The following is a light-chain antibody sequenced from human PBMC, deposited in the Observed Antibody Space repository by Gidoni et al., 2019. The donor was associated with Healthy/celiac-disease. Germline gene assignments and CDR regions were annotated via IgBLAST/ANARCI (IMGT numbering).Light chain of an antibody. CDR2: YAS. V-gene: IGLV3-21*04. CDR3: QVWDSSSDQGV. J-gene: IGLJ1*01. CDR1: NIGSKS. Sequence: SYVLTQPPSVSVAPGKTARITCGGNNIGSKSVHWYQQKPGQAPVLVIYYASDRPSGIPERFSGSNSGNTATLTISRVEAGDEADYYCQVWDSSSDQGVFGTGTKVTVL.